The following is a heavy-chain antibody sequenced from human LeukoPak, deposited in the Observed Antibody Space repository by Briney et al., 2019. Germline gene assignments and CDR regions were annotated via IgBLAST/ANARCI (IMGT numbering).Heavy chain of an antibody. J-gene: IGHJ4*02. CDR3: AKDEGHEFGDFPFVY. V-gene: IGHV3-23*01. Sequence: PGGSLRLSCGASGVTFSSYAMSGLRQATGKGLEWVSNLCGSGDSTYYADPVKGRFTISSDNSKNPLYLQMNSLSAHGTAVYYCAKDEGHEFGDFPFVYWGQGTLVTVSS. CDR1: GVTFSSYA. D-gene: IGHD3-10*01. CDR2: LCGSGDST.